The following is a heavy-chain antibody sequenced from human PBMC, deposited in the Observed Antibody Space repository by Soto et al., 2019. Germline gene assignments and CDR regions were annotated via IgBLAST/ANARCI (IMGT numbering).Heavy chain of an antibody. V-gene: IGHV4-39*01. CDR2: IYYSGST. CDR1: GGSISSSSYY. J-gene: IGHJ3*02. CDR3: AALAVEAFDI. Sequence: SETLCLTCTVSGGSISSSSYYWGWIRQPPGKGLEWIGSIYYSGSTYYNPSLKSRVTISVDTSKNQFSLKLSSVTAADTAVYYCAALAVEAFDIWGQGTMVTVSS. D-gene: IGHD6-19*01.